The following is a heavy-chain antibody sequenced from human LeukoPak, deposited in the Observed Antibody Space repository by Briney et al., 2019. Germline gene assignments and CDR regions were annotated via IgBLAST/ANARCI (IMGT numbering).Heavy chain of an antibody. CDR2: ISSSSSYI. J-gene: IGHJ3*02. V-gene: IGHV3-21*01. D-gene: IGHD3-22*01. CDR1: GYAINIDY. Sequence: ETLSLTCFVSGYAINIDYSWGWVRQAPGKGLEWVSSISSSSSYIYYADSVKGRFTISRDNAKNSLYLQMNSLRAEDTAVYYCGSLDSREDSSSRWGPLDIWGQGTMVTVSS. CDR3: GSLDSREDSSSRWGPLDI.